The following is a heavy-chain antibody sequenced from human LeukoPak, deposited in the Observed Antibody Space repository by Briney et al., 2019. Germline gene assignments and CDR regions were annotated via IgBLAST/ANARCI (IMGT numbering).Heavy chain of an antibody. J-gene: IGHJ4*02. Sequence: ASVKVSCKASGYTFTGYYMHWVRQAPGQGLEWMGWINPNSGGTNYAQKFQGRVTMTRDTSISTAYMELSRLRSDDTAVYYCASGGVRDGYNTIDFDYWGQGTLVTVSS. D-gene: IGHD5-24*01. CDR3: ASGGVRDGYNTIDFDY. CDR1: GYTFTGYY. CDR2: INPNSGGT. V-gene: IGHV1-2*02.